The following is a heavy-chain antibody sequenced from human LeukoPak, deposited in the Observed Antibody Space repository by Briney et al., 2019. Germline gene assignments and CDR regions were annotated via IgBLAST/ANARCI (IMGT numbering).Heavy chain of an antibody. V-gene: IGHV4-34*01. J-gene: IGHJ4*02. CDR2: INHSGST. Sequence: PSETLSLTCAVYGGSFSGYYWSWIRQPPGKGLEWIGEINHSGSTNYNPSLKSRVTISVDTSKNQFSLKLSSVTAADTAVYYCARGQAVAGLGYWGQGTLVTVSS. CDR1: GGSFSGYY. D-gene: IGHD6-19*01. CDR3: ARGQAVAGLGY.